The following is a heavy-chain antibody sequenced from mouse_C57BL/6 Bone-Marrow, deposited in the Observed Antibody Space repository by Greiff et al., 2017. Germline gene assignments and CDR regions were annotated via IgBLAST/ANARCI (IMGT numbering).Heavy chain of an antibody. J-gene: IGHJ4*01. CDR2: IWTGGGT. CDR3: ARTAYDYDGYYYAMDY. D-gene: IGHD2-4*01. V-gene: IGHV2-9-1*01. CDR1: GFSLTSYA. Sequence: QVQLQQSGPGLVAPSPSLSITCTVSGFSLTSYAISWVRQPPGKGLEWLGVIWTGGGTNYNSALKSRLSISKDNSKSQVFLKRNSLRTDDTARYYCARTAYDYDGYYYAMDYWGQGTSVTVSA.